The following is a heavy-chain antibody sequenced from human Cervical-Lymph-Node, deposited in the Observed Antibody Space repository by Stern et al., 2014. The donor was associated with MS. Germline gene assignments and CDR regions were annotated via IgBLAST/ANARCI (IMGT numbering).Heavy chain of an antibody. CDR3: ARHITSADHTFDY. D-gene: IGHD6-13*01. J-gene: IGHJ4*02. CDR1: GYTFNRYS. CDR2: INTNTGNP. V-gene: IGHV7-4-1*02. Sequence: QMQLVQSGSEMKKPGASVKVSCKASGYTFNRYSINWVRQAPGQGLEWMGWINTNTGNPIYARGFTGRFVFSLDTSVSTAYLQISGLKAEDTAVYYCARHITSADHTFDYWGQGTLVTVSS.